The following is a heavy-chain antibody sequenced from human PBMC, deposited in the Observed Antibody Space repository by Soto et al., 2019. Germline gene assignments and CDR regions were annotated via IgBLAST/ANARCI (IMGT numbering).Heavy chain of an antibody. CDR1: GFTFSSYA. Sequence: GGSLRLSCEASGFTFSSYAMSWGRQAPGKGLEWVAGISGSGGSTYYTDPVRGRFTISRDNSKNTVYLQMNSLRVEDRAVYYCAKRMYNDMRSGMDVWGQGTTVTVSS. D-gene: IGHD1-1*01. J-gene: IGHJ6*02. CDR2: ISGSGGST. CDR3: AKRMYNDMRSGMDV. V-gene: IGHV3-23*01.